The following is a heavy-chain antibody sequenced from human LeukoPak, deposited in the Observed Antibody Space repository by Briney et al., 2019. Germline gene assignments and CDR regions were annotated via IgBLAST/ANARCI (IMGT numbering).Heavy chain of an antibody. J-gene: IGHJ6*04. Sequence: GSLRLSCAASGFTVSSNYMSWVRHTPGKGLEWVSLIYSGGSTYYADSVKGRFTISRHNSKNTLYLQMNSLRPENTAVNSGPSRDKGYYSGMAVWAKGTTFTVSS. CDR3: PSRDKGYYSGMAV. CDR2: IYSGGST. V-gene: IGHV3-66*01. D-gene: IGHD5-24*01. CDR1: GFTVSSNY.